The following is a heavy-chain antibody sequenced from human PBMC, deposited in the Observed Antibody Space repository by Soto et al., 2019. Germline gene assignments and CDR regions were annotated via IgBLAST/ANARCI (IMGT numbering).Heavy chain of an antibody. CDR2: ISGSGGST. Sequence: PGGSLRLSCAASGFTFSSYAMSWVRQAPGKGLEWVSAISGSGGSTYYADSVKGRFTISRDNSKNTLYLQMNSLRAEDTAVYYCAKDEGSGWHGGGFCYWGQGTLVTVSS. J-gene: IGHJ4*02. V-gene: IGHV3-23*01. CDR1: GFTFSSYA. CDR3: AKDEGSGWHGGGFCY. D-gene: IGHD6-19*01.